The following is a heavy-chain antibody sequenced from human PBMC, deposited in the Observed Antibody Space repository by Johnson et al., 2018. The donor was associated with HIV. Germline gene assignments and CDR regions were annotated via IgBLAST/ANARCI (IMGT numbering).Heavy chain of an antibody. D-gene: IGHD1-26*01. V-gene: IGHV3-30*04. CDR1: GFTFSSYA. J-gene: IGHJ3*02. Sequence: QVQLVESGGGVVQPGRSLRLSCAASGFTFSSYAMYWVRQAPGKGLEWVAVISYDGSNKYYADSVKGRFTISRDNAKNSLYLQMNSLRAEDTAVYYCVRPIGRGAADIWGQGTMVIVSS. CDR2: ISYDGSNK. CDR3: VRPIGRGAADI.